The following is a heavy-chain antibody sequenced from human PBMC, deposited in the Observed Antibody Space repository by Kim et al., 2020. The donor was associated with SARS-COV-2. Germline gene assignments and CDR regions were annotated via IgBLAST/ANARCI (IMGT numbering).Heavy chain of an antibody. J-gene: IGHJ6*02. Sequence: SETLSLTCAVFGESFSGYSWTWVRRPPGRGLEWIGEINHTGGTKYNPSLKSRVIISSDTSKSQFSLKVTSLSAADTAVYYCARGRVGVVPSPILGLGPFWEYYYLDVWGRGAAVTVSS. D-gene: IGHD2-2*01. CDR1: GESFSGYS. CDR3: ARGRVGVVPSPILGLGPFWEYYYLDV. V-gene: IGHV4-34*01. CDR2: INHTGGT.